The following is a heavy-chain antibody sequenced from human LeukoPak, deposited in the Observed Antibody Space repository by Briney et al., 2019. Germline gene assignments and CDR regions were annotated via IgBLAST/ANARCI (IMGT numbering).Heavy chain of an antibody. CDR3: ARAGYYDSSGYYPL. V-gene: IGHV4-34*01. J-gene: IGHJ4*02. Sequence: SETLSLTCAVYGVSFSGYYWSRIRQPPGKGLEWIGEINHSGSTNYNPSLKSRVTISVDTSKNQFSLKLSSVTAADTAVYYCARAGYYDSSGYYPLWGQGTLVTVSS. CDR2: INHSGST. CDR1: GVSFSGYY. D-gene: IGHD3-22*01.